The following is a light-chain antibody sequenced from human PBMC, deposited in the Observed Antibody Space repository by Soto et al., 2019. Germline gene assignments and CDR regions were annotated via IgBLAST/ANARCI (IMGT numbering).Light chain of an antibody. Sequence: QSALTQPASVSGSPGQSITIPCTGTSSDVGGYNLVSWYQQHPGKAPKLMIYDVSDRPSGVSNRFSGSKSGNTASLTISGLQAEDEADYYCSSYTSGFYVFGTGTKVTVL. V-gene: IGLV2-14*01. CDR3: SSYTSGFYV. CDR1: SSDVGGYNL. CDR2: DVS. J-gene: IGLJ1*01.